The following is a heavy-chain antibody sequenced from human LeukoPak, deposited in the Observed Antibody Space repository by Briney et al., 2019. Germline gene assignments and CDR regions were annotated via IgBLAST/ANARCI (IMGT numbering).Heavy chain of an antibody. CDR3: ARETGGAMVTFGEDWYFDL. D-gene: IGHD3-16*01. CDR1: GYTFTSYG. V-gene: IGHV1-18*01. J-gene: IGHJ2*01. CDR2: ISAYNGNT. Sequence: APVKVSCKASGYTFTSYGISWVRQAPGQGLEWMGWISAYNGNTNYAQKLQGRVTMTTDTSTSTAYMELRSLRSDDTAVYYCARETGGAMVTFGEDWYFDLWGRGTLVTVSS.